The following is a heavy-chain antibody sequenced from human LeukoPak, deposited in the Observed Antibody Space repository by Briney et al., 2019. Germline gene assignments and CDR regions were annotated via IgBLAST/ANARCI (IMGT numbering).Heavy chain of an antibody. CDR3: ARAVYRSGGYYFDY. Sequence: GGSLRLSCIGAGFTFSSYAMQWVRQAPGKGLEWVAVISYDGSDKNYADSVKGRFTISRDNSKNTLYLQMNSLRADDTAVYYCARAVYRSGGYYFDYWGQGTLVIVPS. CDR2: ISYDGSDK. J-gene: IGHJ4*02. CDR1: GFTFSSYA. D-gene: IGHD6-19*01. V-gene: IGHV3-30*04.